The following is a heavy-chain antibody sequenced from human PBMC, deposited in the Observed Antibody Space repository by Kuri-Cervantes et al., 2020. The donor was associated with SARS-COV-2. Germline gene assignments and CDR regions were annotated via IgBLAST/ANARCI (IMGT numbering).Heavy chain of an antibody. CDR3: TREANSFWGSGSNY. J-gene: IGHJ4*02. CDR2: IKSKTDGGTT. Sequence: GGSLRLSCAASGFTFSNAWMSWVRQAPGKGLEWVGRIKSKTDGGTTDYAAPVKGRFTISRDDSKNTLYLQMNSLKTEDTAVYYCTREANSFWGSGSNYWGQGTLVTVSS. CDR1: GFTFSNAW. D-gene: IGHD7-27*01. V-gene: IGHV3-15*01.